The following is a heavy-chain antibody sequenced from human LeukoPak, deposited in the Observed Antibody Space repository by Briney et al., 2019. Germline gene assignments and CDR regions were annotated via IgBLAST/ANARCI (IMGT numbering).Heavy chain of an antibody. D-gene: IGHD2-2*01. J-gene: IGHJ5*02. CDR1: GYSISSGYY. Sequence: SETLSLTCAVSGYSISSGYYWGWIRQPPGKGQEWIGSIYHSGSTYYNPSLKSRVTISVDTSKNQFSLKLSSVTAADTAVYYCARDVRMRCSSTSCNDPGWFDPWGQGTLVTVSS. CDR3: ARDVRMRCSSTSCNDPGWFDP. CDR2: IYHSGST. V-gene: IGHV4-38-2*02.